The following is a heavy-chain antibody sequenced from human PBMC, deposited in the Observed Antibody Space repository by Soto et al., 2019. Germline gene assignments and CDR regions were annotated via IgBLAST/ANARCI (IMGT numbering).Heavy chain of an antibody. CDR3: ARGRVVRGVIEGYNYYGMDV. CDR1: GGLFSSYP. D-gene: IGHD3-10*01. J-gene: IGHJ6*02. Sequence: SVKVSCKASGGLFSSYPISWVRQVPGQGLEWMGGIIPVFQTAYYTQRFQGRVTMTTDTSPSTAYMELRSLRSDDTAVYYCARGRVVRGVIEGYNYYGMDVWGQGTTVTVSS. CDR2: IIPVFQTA. V-gene: IGHV1-69*05.